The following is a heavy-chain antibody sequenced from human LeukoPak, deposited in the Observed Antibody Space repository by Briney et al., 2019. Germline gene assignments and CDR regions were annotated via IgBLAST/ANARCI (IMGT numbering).Heavy chain of an antibody. Sequence: SETLSLTCTVSGGSISSYSYYWGWIRQPPGKGLEWIGSIYYSGSTYNNPSLKSRVTMSVDTSKNQFSLKLSSVTAADTAVYYCARGVVPAVFFDYWGQGTLVTVSS. D-gene: IGHD2-2*01. CDR2: IYYSGST. J-gene: IGHJ4*02. CDR3: ARGVVPAVFFDY. V-gene: IGHV4-39*07. CDR1: GGSISSYSYY.